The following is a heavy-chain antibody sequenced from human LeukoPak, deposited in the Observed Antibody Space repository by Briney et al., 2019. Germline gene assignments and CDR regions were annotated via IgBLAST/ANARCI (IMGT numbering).Heavy chain of an antibody. CDR1: GFTFSTYN. D-gene: IGHD3-9*01. J-gene: IGHJ3*02. Sequence: PGGSLRLSCAASGFTFSTYNMNWVRQAPGKGLEWVSYISSSGSTIYYADSVKGRFTISRDNAKNSLYLQMNSLRAEDTAVYYCAREFGLRYFDWLLWGAFDIWGQGTMVTVSS. CDR3: AREFGLRYFDWLLWGAFDI. V-gene: IGHV3-48*04. CDR2: ISSSGSTI.